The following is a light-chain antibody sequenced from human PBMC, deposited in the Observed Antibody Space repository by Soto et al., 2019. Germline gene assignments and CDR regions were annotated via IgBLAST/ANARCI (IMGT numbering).Light chain of an antibody. CDR3: QQYYTTPFT. CDR2: WAS. V-gene: IGKV4-1*01. J-gene: IGKJ3*01. CDR1: QSVLYSSNDKNY. Sequence: DIVMTQSPDSLAMSLGERASINCRSNQSVLYSSNDKNYLAWYQQKPGQSPKLLIYWASSRESGVPARFSGSGSGTEFTLTISSLQAEDVAVYYCQQYYTTPFTFGPGTIVEIK.